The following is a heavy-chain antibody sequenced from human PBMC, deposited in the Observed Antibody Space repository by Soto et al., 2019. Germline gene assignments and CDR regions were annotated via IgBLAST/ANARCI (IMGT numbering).Heavy chain of an antibody. CDR3: TKALGGYSYAYLPDY. V-gene: IGHV3-23*01. Sequence: GGSLRLSCAASGFTFSSYAMSWVRQAPGKGLEWVSAVSGTGGTTYYAESVRGRSTISKDKSTNTLLLQMNSLRAEDTAVYYCTKALGGYSYAYLPDYWAQGTLVTVSS. J-gene: IGHJ4*02. CDR2: VSGTGGTT. D-gene: IGHD5-18*01. CDR1: GFTFSSYA.